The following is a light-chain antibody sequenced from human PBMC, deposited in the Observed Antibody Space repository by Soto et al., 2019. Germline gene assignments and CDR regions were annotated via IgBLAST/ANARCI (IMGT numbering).Light chain of an antibody. CDR3: QQYNYSPTT. Sequence: EIVLTQSPGTLSLSPGERATLSCRASQSVSSSYLAWYQQKPGQAPRLLIYDASSRATGIPDRFSGSGFGTDFTLTISRLEPEDFAVYYCQQYNYSPTTFGQGTKVEIK. CDR1: QSVSSSY. CDR2: DAS. V-gene: IGKV3-20*01. J-gene: IGKJ1*01.